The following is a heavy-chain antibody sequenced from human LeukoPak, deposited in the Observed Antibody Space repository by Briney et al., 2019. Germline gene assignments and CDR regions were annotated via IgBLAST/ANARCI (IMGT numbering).Heavy chain of an antibody. CDR1: GSTFSSYA. J-gene: IGHJ3*02. CDR2: ISGSGGST. CDR3: AKAIGYCSGDSCRDDAFDI. D-gene: IGHD2-15*01. Sequence: GGSLRLSCAASGSTFSSYAMSWVRQAPGKGLEWVSAISGSGGSTYYADSVEGRFTISRDNSKNTLSLQMNSLRAEDTAVYYCAKAIGYCSGDSCRDDAFDIWGQGTLVTVSS. V-gene: IGHV3-23*01.